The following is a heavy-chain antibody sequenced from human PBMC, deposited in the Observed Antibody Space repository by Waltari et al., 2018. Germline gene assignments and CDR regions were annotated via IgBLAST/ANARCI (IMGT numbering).Heavy chain of an antibody. V-gene: IGHV3-23*01. CDR2: IGGSGGTT. CDR1: GFTFSNYP. Sequence: EVQLLESGGGLVQPGGSLRLSCAASGFTFSNYPVSWVRQAPGKGLGWVSAIGGSGGTTYFADSGKGRFTISRDNSKDTLYLQMNSLRAEDTAVYYCAKLPTATSFLDYWGQGTLVTVSS. D-gene: IGHD1-1*01. J-gene: IGHJ4*02. CDR3: AKLPTATSFLDY.